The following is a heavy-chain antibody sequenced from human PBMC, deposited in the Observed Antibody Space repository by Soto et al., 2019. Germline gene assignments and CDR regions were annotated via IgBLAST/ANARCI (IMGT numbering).Heavy chain of an antibody. CDR1: GFTFSSYA. CDR3: AKSGTRVYGSGSYAFDI. Sequence: EVQLLESGGGLVQPGGSLRLSCAASGFTFSSYAMSWVRQAPGKGLEWVSAISGSGGSTYYADSVKGRFTISRDNSKNTLYLQMNSLRAEDTAVYYCAKSGTRVYGSGSYAFDIWGQGTMVTVSS. D-gene: IGHD3-10*01. J-gene: IGHJ3*02. CDR2: ISGSGGST. V-gene: IGHV3-23*01.